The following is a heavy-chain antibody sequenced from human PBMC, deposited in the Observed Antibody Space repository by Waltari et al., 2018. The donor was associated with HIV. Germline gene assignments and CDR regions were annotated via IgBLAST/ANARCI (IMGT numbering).Heavy chain of an antibody. V-gene: IGHV1-2*06. CDR2: SNPNSGGT. CDR1: GYTFTGYY. CDR3: ASVVASTQLPLLAY. Sequence: QVHLVQSGDEVKKPGASVKVSCKASGYTFTGYYIHWVRQAPGQGLEWMGRSNPNSGGTNYAQKCQGRVTMTSDTSISTAYMELSRLTSDDTAVYYCASVVASTQLPLLAYWGQGTLVTVSS. J-gene: IGHJ4*02. D-gene: IGHD2-15*01.